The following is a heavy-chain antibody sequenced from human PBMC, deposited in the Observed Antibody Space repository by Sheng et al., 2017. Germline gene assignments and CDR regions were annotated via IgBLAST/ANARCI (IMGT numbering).Heavy chain of an antibody. CDR2: IIPIFGTA. CDR3: ARDRGFRRDYYDASGFLGEAI. Sequence: QVQLVQSGAEVKKPGSSVKVSCKASGGTFSSYAISWVRQAPGQGLEWMGGIIPIFGTANYAQKFQGRVTITADESTSTAYMELSSLRSDDTAVYYCARDRGFRRDYYDASGFLGEAIWGQGTMVTVSS. D-gene: IGHD3-22*01. J-gene: IGHJ3*02. CDR1: GGTFSSYA. V-gene: IGHV1-69*01.